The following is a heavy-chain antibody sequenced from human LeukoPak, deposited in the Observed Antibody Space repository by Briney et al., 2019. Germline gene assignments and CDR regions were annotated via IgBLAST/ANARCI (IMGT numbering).Heavy chain of an antibody. CDR1: GFTVSSNY. V-gene: IGHV3-23*01. CDR2: ISGIDGST. CDR3: AKVGVKYTYGQYYFDY. D-gene: IGHD5-18*01. J-gene: IGHJ4*02. Sequence: GGSLRLSCAASGFTVSSNYMSWVRQAPGEGLEWVSTISGIDGSTYYADSVKGRFTISRDNSKNTLYLQMNSLRVEDTAVYYCAKVGVKYTYGQYYFDYWGQGTLVTGSS.